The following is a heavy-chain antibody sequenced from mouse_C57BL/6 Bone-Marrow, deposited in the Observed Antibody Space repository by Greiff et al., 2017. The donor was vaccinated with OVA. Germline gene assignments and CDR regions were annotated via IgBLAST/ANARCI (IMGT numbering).Heavy chain of an antibody. Sequence: VQLQQPGAELVKPGASVKLSCKASGYTFTSYWMQWVNQRPGQGLEWIGEIDPSDSYTNYNQKFKGKATLNVDTSSSTANMQHSSLTSEDAAVYYFAREGYDGVYYAMDYWGQGTSVTVSS. D-gene: IGHD2-12*01. V-gene: IGHV1-50*01. CDR1: GYTFTSYW. CDR2: IDPSDSYT. J-gene: IGHJ4*01. CDR3: AREGYDGVYYAMDY.